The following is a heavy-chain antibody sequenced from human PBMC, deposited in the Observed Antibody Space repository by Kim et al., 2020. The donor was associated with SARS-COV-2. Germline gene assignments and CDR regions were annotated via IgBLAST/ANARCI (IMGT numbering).Heavy chain of an antibody. CDR3: ARRWATVTTWLDY. J-gene: IGHJ4*02. Sequence: SETLSLTCTVSGGSISSSSYYWGWIRQPPGKGLEWIGSIYYSGSTYYNPSLKSRVTISVDTSKNQFSLKLSSVTAADTAVYYCARRWATVTTWLDYWGQGTLVTVSS. CDR1: GGSISSSSYY. CDR2: IYYSGST. V-gene: IGHV4-39*01. D-gene: IGHD4-17*01.